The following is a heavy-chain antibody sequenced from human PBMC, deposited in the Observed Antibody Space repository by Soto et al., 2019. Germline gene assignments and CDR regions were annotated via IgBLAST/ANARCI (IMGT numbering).Heavy chain of an antibody. V-gene: IGHV3-23*01. CDR3: AKQGVPGYYYYYYGMDG. CDR1: GFTFSSYA. Sequence: EVQLLESGGGLVQPGGSLRLSCAASGFTFSSYAMSWVRQAPGKGLEWVSALSGSGGSTYYADSVKGRFTISRDNSKNTLYLQMNSLRAEDTAVYYCAKQGVPGYYYYYYGMDGWGQGTTVTVSS. CDR2: LSGSGGST. J-gene: IGHJ6*02.